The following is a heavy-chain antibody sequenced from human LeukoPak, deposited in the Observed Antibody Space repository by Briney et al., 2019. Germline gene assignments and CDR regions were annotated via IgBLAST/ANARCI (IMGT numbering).Heavy chain of an antibody. CDR2: IIPIFGTA. CDR3: ARDWTYDSGGYYPPHNWFDH. Sequence: ASVKVSCKASGGTFSSYAISWVRQAPGQGLEWMGGIIPIFGTANYAQKFQGRVTITADESTSTAYMELSSLRSEDTAVYYCARDWTYDSGGYYPPHNWFDHWGQGTLVTVSS. CDR1: GGTFSSYA. V-gene: IGHV1-69*01. J-gene: IGHJ5*02. D-gene: IGHD3-22*01.